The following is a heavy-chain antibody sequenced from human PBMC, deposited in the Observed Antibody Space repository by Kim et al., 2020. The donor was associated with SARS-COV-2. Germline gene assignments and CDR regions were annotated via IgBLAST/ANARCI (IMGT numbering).Heavy chain of an antibody. CDR1: GFTFSSYA. J-gene: IGHJ6*02. V-gene: IGHV3-30*04. CDR3: ARDRRSYSSSWYYYYYYGMDV. Sequence: GGSLRLSCAASGFTFSSYAMHWVRQAPGKGLEWVAVISYDGSNKYYADSVKGRFTISRDNSKNTLYLQMNSLRAEDTAVYYCARDRRSYSSSWYYYYYYGMDVWGQGTTVTVSS. D-gene: IGHD6-13*01. CDR2: ISYDGSNK.